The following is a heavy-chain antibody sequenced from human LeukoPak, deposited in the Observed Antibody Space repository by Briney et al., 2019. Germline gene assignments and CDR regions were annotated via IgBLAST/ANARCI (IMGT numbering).Heavy chain of an antibody. Sequence: GGTLRLSCAASGFTFSSYGMSWVRQAPGKGLEWVSAISGSGGSTYYADSVKGRFTISRDNSKNTLYLQMDSLRAEDTAVYYCARDSDYGNYYYYYMDVWGKGTTVTVSS. D-gene: IGHD4-17*01. J-gene: IGHJ6*03. CDR3: ARDSDYGNYYYYYMDV. CDR2: ISGSGGST. CDR1: GFTFSSYG. V-gene: IGHV3-23*01.